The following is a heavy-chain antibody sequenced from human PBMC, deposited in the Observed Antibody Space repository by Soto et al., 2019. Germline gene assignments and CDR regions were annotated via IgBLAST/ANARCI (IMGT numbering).Heavy chain of an antibody. CDR1: GFTFSNAW. J-gene: IGHJ4*02. D-gene: IGHD3-16*02. CDR3: TTTYYDYVWGSYRPYYFDY. V-gene: IGHV3-15*01. Sequence: LRLSCAASGFTFSNAWMSWVRQAPGKGLEWVGRIKSKTDGGTTDYAAPVKGRFTISRDDSKNTLYLQMNSLKTEDTAVYYCTTTYYDYVWGSYRPYYFDYWGQGTLVTVSS. CDR2: IKSKTDGGTT.